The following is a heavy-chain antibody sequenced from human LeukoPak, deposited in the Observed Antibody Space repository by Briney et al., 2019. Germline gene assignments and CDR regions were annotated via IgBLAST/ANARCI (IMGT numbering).Heavy chain of an antibody. CDR3: VKDLSGTWSFDY. Sequence: GGSLRLSCSTSGFTFSNHFMHWVRQAPGKGLEYVSSIDINGGTTFYADSVKGRFTISRDNSKNALYLQLSSLRLEDTALYYCVKDLSGTWSFDYWGQGTLVAVSS. D-gene: IGHD3-9*01. V-gene: IGHV3-64D*06. CDR1: GFTFSNHF. CDR2: IDINGGTT. J-gene: IGHJ4*02.